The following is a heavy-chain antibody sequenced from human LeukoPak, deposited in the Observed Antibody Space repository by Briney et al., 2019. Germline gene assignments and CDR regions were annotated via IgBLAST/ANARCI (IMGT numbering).Heavy chain of an antibody. J-gene: IGHJ4*02. CDR1: GGSISSYF. D-gene: IGHD4-23*01. CDR2: IYSSGST. CDR3: TRDRGDHGGPDY. V-gene: IGHV4-4*07. Sequence: SETLSLTCTVSGGSISSYFWSWIRQPAGKGLEWIGRIYSSGSTNYNPSLKSRVTMSIDTSKNQFSLRLSSVTAADTAVYYCTRDRGDHGGPDYWGQGTLVTVSS.